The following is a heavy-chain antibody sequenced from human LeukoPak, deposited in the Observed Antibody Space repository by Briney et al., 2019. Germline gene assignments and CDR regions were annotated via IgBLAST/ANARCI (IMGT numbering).Heavy chain of an antibody. V-gene: IGHV3-74*01. CDR3: ARSGVAGTWAIDY. CDR1: GFTFSNYW. J-gene: IGHJ4*02. Sequence: GGSLRLSCAASGFTFSNYWMHWVRQDPGKGLVWVSYINPDGSNTNYADSVKGRFTISRDNAKNSLYLQMNSLRAEDTAVYYCARSGVAGTWAIDYWGQGTLVTVSS. CDR2: INPDGSNT. D-gene: IGHD6-19*01.